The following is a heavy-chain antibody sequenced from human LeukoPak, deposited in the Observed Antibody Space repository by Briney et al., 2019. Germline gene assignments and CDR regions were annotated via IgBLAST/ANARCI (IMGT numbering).Heavy chain of an antibody. V-gene: IGHV4-4*02. J-gene: IGHJ4*02. D-gene: IGHD1-26*01. CDR3: ARVSSGSYLNFDY. Sequence: SGTLSLTCAVSGGSISSSNWWSWVRQPPGKGLEWIGEIYHSGSTNYNPSLKSRVTISVDTSKNQFSLKLSSVTAADTAVYYCARVSSGSYLNFDYWGQGTLVTVSS. CDR2: IYHSGST. CDR1: GGSISSSNW.